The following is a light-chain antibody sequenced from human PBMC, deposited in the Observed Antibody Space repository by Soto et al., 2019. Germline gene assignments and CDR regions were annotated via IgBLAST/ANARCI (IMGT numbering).Light chain of an antibody. J-gene: IGKJ4*01. CDR2: DAS. CDR3: QQRSNWPLT. V-gene: IGKV3-11*01. Sequence: EKVLKHSPATLSLSPGERATLSCRASQSVSSYLAWYQQKPGQAPRLLIYDASNRATGIPARFSGSGSGTDFTLTISSLEPEDFAVYYCQQRSNWPLTFGGGTMVDI. CDR1: QSVSSY.